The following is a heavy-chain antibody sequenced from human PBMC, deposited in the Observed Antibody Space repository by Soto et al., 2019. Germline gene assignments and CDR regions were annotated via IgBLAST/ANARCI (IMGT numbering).Heavy chain of an antibody. Sequence: GGSLRLSCEASGFTFSGFDMHWVRQPTGKGLEWVSTIGTAGDTYYAVSVKGRFTISRVNAKNSLSLQMNSLRAGDTAVYFCARGQEVGAHFFDSWGQGTQVTVSS. V-gene: IGHV3-13*01. CDR3: ARGQEVGAHFFDS. J-gene: IGHJ4*02. CDR2: IGTAGDT. D-gene: IGHD2-15*01. CDR1: GFTFSGFD.